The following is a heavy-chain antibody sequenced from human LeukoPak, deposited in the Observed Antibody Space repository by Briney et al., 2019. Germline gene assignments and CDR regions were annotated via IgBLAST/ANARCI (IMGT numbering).Heavy chain of an antibody. Sequence: GASVKVSCKPSGYTFSGYYLHWVRQAPGQGLEWMGWINPNNGDTYSAQKFQGRVIMTRDTSITTAYMEPRRLRSDDTAVYYCARGGYSGTEKPNDYWGPGTLVTVSS. V-gene: IGHV1-2*02. J-gene: IGHJ4*02. D-gene: IGHD5-12*01. CDR1: GYTFSGYY. CDR2: INPNNGDT. CDR3: ARGGYSGTEKPNDY.